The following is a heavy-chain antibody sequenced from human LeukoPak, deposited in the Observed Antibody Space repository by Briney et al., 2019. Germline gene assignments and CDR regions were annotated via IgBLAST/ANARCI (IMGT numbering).Heavy chain of an antibody. J-gene: IGHJ6*02. CDR1: GFSVSDNY. CDR3: GRDGHFYGMDV. V-gene: IGHV3-53*04. Sequence: PGGSLRLSCAASGFSVSDNYMSWVRQAPGKGLEWVSAIYSGGATYYTDSVKGRFTISRHGSKNTLDLEMNSLRVEDTAVYYCGRDGHFYGMDVWGQGTPVTVSS. CDR2: IYSGGAT.